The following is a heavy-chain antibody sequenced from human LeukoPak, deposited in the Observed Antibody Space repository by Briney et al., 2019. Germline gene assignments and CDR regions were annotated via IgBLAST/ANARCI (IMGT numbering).Heavy chain of an antibody. V-gene: IGHV5-51*01. CDR3: ARHTKRPQAGWFDP. D-gene: IGHD6-25*01. CDR1: GYNFTTYW. J-gene: IGHJ5*02. CDR2: IYPPDSQI. Sequence: GESLKISCKSSGYNFTTYWIGWVRQMPGKGLEDMGMIYPPDSQIRYSPSFQDQVTISADKSISTAYQQWTSLKASDTAIYYRARHTKRPQAGWFDPWGQGTLVTVSS.